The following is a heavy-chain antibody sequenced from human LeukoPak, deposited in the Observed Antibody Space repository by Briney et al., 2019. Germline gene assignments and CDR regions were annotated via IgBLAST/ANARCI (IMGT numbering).Heavy chain of an antibody. CDR1: GFTFSSYA. CDR3: AKDSPGPPDYFFFDI. D-gene: IGHD4/OR15-4a*01. Sequence: XGSLXXXXAASGFTFSSYAMSWVRQAPGKGLEWVSAISGSGGSTYYADSVKGRFTISRDNSKNTLYLQMNSLRAEDTAVYYCAKDSPGPPDYFFFDIWGQGTMVTVSS. V-gene: IGHV3-23*01. CDR2: ISGSGGST. J-gene: IGHJ3*02.